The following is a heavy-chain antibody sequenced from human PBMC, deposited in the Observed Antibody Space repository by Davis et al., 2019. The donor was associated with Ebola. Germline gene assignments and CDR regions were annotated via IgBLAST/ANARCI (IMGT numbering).Heavy chain of an antibody. D-gene: IGHD3-22*01. Sequence: GGSLRLSCAASGFTFSSYGMHWVRQAPGKGLQYVSGITNNGGSTYYADSVKGRFIISRDNSNNRLFLQVNRLGAEDTAVYFCVRGGYDSYIGHLQSWGQGTLVTVSS. V-gene: IGHV3-64*04. CDR3: VRGGYDSYIGHLQS. CDR1: GFTFSSYG. CDR2: ITNNGGST. J-gene: IGHJ4*02.